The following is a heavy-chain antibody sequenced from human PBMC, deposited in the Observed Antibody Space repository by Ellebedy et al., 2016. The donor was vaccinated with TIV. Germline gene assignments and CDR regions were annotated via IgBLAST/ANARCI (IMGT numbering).Heavy chain of an antibody. CDR2: INQAGSEK. CDR1: GFTFSSYW. CDR3: ARWLFGSSANCINY. V-gene: IGHV3-7*03. D-gene: IGHD1-1*01. J-gene: IGHJ4*02. Sequence: PGGSLRLSCAASGFTFSSYWMSWVRQAPGKGLEWVANINQAGSEKYYVDSVKGRFTISRDNAKNSLYLQMDSLRAEDTAVYYCARWLFGSSANCINYWGQGTLVIVSS.